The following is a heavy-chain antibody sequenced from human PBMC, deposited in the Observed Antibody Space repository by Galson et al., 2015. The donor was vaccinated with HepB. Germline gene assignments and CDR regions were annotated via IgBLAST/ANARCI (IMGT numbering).Heavy chain of an antibody. CDR2: INAGNGNT. Sequence: SVKVSCKASGYTFTSYAMHWVRQAPGQRLEWMGWINAGNGNTKYSQKFQGRVTITRDTSASTAYMELSSLRSDDTAVYYCARTLGDCSGGSCYPCAYWGPGSLVTISS. D-gene: IGHD2-15*01. J-gene: IGHJ4*02. V-gene: IGHV1-3*01. CDR3: ARTLGDCSGGSCYPCAY. CDR1: GYTFTSYA.